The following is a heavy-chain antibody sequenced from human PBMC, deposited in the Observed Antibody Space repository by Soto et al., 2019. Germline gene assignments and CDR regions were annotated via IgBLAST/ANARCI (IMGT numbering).Heavy chain of an antibody. V-gene: IGHV1-18*01. CDR2: ISAYNGNT. CDR1: GYTFTSYG. Sequence: QVQLVQSGAEVKKPGASVKVSCKASGYTFTSYGISWVRQAPGQGLEWMGWISAYNGNTNYAQKLQGRVTMTTGTSTSTAYMKLRSLRSGATAVYYCARSSGSAYWFNPWGQGTLVTVSS. CDR3: ARSSGSAYWFNP. J-gene: IGHJ5*02. D-gene: IGHD6-6*01.